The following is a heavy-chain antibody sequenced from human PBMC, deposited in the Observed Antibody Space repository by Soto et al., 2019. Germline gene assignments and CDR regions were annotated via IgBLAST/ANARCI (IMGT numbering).Heavy chain of an antibody. D-gene: IGHD4-17*01. CDR3: ARARLRMVYFDY. Sequence: GGSLRLSCAASGFTVSSNYMSWVRQAPGKGLEWVSVIYSGGSTYYADSVKGRFTISRDNSKNTLYLQMNSLRAEDTAVYYCARARLRMVYFDYWGQGTLVTVSS. CDR1: GFTVSSNY. CDR2: IYSGGST. J-gene: IGHJ4*02. V-gene: IGHV3-66*01.